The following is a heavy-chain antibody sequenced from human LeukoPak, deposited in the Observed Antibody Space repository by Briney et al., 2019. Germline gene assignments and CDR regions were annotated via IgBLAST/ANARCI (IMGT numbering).Heavy chain of an antibody. J-gene: IGHJ4*02. Sequence: SVRLSCAASGFTFSSYAMHWVRQAPGQALEWVALISYDGSNKYYADSVKGRFTISRDTSKNTLYLQMNSLRAEDTAVYYCGHDISNSGYYIDYWGQGTLVTVSS. CDR3: GHDISNSGYYIDY. D-gene: IGHD3-22*01. CDR1: GFTFSSYA. CDR2: ISYDGSNK. V-gene: IGHV3-30-3*01.